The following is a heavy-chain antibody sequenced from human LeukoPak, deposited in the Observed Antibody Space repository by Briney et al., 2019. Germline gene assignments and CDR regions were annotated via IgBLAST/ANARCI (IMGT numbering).Heavy chain of an antibody. CDR1: GFTVSSNY. Sequence: GGSLRLSCAASGFTVSSNYMSWVRQAPGKGLEWVSAISDSDGNTYYADSVKGRFTISRDNSKNTLYLQTNSLRAEDTAVYYCAKDGDSSGYYPEYWGQGTLVTVSS. CDR3: AKDGDSSGYYPEY. J-gene: IGHJ4*02. D-gene: IGHD3-22*01. V-gene: IGHV3-23*01. CDR2: ISDSDGNT.